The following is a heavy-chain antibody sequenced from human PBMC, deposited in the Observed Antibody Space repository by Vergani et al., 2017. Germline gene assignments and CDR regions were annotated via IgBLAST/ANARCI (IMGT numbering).Heavy chain of an antibody. J-gene: IGHJ4*02. CDR1: GGSINPSSSF. CDR2: ILGSGTA. D-gene: IGHD6-13*01. V-gene: IGHV4-61*05. CDR3: ARGSRAAGYSGPDS. Sequence: QLQLHKSGPGLVKPSETLSLTCTVSGGSINPSSSFWGWIRQSPGKGLEWIGDILGSGTANYNPSFQGRVSMSVATSKNQFSLTLSSVNATDTAVYYCARGSRAAGYSGPDSWGQGTRVTVSS.